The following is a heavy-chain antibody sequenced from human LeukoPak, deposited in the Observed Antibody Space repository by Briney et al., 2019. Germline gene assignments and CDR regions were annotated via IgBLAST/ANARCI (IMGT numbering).Heavy chain of an antibody. V-gene: IGHV3-15*01. D-gene: IGHD5-12*01. J-gene: IGHJ3*02. Sequence: GGSLRLSCAASGSTFNNAWMSWVRQAPGKGLEWVGRIKSKTDGGTTDYAAPVKGRFTISRDDSKNTLYLQMNSLKTEDTAVYYCTTDWATMYTTHAFDIWGQGTMVIVSS. CDR2: IKSKTDGGTT. CDR3: TTDWATMYTTHAFDI. CDR1: GSTFNNAW.